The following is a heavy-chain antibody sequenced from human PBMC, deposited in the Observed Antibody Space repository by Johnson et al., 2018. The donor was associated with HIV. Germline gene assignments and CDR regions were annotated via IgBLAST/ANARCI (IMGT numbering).Heavy chain of an antibody. CDR3: ARRWELHSNAFDI. CDR1: GFTFSSYA. D-gene: IGHD1-26*01. CDR2: ISYDGSDK. J-gene: IGHJ3*02. V-gene: IGHV3-30*04. Sequence: QVQLVESGGGVVQPGRSLRLSCAASGFTFSSYAMHWIRQAPGKGLEWVAAISYDGSDKYHADSVKGRFTISRDNAKNSLYLQMNNLRAEDTALYYCARRWELHSNAFDIWGQGTMVTVSS.